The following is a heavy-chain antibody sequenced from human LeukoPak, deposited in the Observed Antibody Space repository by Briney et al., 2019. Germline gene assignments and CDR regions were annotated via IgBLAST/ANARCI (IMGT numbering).Heavy chain of an antibody. D-gene: IGHD2-15*01. Sequence: LGESLQISCQGSGSSFTSYWIGWVRQLPGKGLEWMGIIYPGDSDTRYSPSFQGQVTISADKSIRTAYLQWSSLKASDTAMYYCARLGFCSGGSCLGFHSWGQGTLVTVSS. J-gene: IGHJ4*02. V-gene: IGHV5-51*01. CDR2: IYPGDSDT. CDR3: ARLGFCSGGSCLGFHS. CDR1: GSSFTSYW.